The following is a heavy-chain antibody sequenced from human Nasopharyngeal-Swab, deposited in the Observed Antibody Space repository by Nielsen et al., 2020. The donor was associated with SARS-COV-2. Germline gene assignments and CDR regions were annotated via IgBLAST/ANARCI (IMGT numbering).Heavy chain of an antibody. D-gene: IGHD4-23*01. Sequence: GESLKISCAASGFTFRSYEMNWVRQAPGKGLEWVSYISSSGSTIYYADSVKGRFTISRDNAKNSLYLQMNSLRAEDTAVYHCASRWRGYWGQGTLVTVSS. CDR3: ASRWRGY. V-gene: IGHV3-48*03. J-gene: IGHJ4*02. CDR2: ISSSGSTI. CDR1: GFTFRSYE.